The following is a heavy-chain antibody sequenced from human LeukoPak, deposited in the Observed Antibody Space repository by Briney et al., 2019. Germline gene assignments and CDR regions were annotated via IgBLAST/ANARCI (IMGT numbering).Heavy chain of an antibody. Sequence: ASVKVSRKASGYTFTSYGISWVRQAPGQGLEWMGWISSYNGNTNYAQKLQGRVTMTTDTSTSTAYMELRSLRSDDTAVYYCARTRNYSGNYYYYYMDVWGKGTTVTISS. V-gene: IGHV1-18*01. J-gene: IGHJ6*03. CDR1: GYTFTSYG. CDR2: ISSYNGNT. CDR3: ARTRNYSGNYYYYYMDV. D-gene: IGHD1-26*01.